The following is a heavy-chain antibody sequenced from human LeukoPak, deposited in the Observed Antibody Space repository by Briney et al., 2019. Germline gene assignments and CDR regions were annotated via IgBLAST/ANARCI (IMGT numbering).Heavy chain of an antibody. CDR1: GGSISSYY. J-gene: IGHJ6*03. CDR2: IYYSGST. CDR3: ARGPYYYYYYMDV. V-gene: IGHV4-59*01. Sequence: SETLSLTCTVSGGSISSYYWSWIWQPPGKRLEWIGYIYYSGSTNYNPSLKSRVTISVDTSKNQFSLKLSSVTAADTAVYYCARGPYYYYYYMDVWGKGTTVTVSS.